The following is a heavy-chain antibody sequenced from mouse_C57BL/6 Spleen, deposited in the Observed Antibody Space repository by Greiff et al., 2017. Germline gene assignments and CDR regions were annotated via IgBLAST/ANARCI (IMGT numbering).Heavy chain of an antibody. CDR2: INPYNGGT. CDR3: ARRAVVATGAMDY. D-gene: IGHD1-1*01. V-gene: IGHV1-19*01. CDR1: GYTFTDYY. Sequence: VQLQQSGPVLVKPGASVKMSCKASGYTFTDYYMNWVKQSHGKSLEWIGVINPYNGGTSYNQKFKGKATLTVDKSSSTAYMELNSLTSEDSAVYYCARRAVVATGAMDYWGQGTSVTVSS. J-gene: IGHJ4*01.